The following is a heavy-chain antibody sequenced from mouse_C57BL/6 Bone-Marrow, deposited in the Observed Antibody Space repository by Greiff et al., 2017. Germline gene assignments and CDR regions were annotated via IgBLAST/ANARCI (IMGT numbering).Heavy chain of an antibody. CDR2: ISNGGGST. V-gene: IGHV5-12*01. CDR3: ARQTPFYYGYDCYAMDY. CDR1: GFTFSDYY. J-gene: IGHJ4*01. D-gene: IGHD2-2*01. Sequence: EVQLVESGGGLVQPGGSLKLSCAASGFTFSDYYMYWVRQTPEKRLEWVAYISNGGGSTYYPATVNGRFTISRDNAKNTLYLQMSRLKSEDTAMYYCARQTPFYYGYDCYAMDYWGQGTSVTVSS.